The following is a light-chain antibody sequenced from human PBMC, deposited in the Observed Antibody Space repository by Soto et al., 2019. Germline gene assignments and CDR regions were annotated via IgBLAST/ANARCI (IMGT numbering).Light chain of an antibody. V-gene: IGKV3-20*01. J-gene: IGKJ5*01. CDR1: QSVSSSY. CDR2: GAS. CDR3: AEYGSSPIT. Sequence: EIVLTQSPGTLSLSPGERATLSCRASQSVSSSYLAWYQQKPGQAPRLLISGASSRATGIPDRFSGSGSGTDFTLTISRLEPEDFAVYYGAEYGSSPITFGQGTRLEIK.